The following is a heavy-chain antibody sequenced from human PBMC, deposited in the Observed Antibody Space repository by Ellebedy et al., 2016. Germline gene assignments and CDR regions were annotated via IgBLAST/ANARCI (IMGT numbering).Heavy chain of an antibody. D-gene: IGHD2-15*01. CDR1: GGSFGAYY. V-gene: IGHV4-34*01. Sequence: SETLSLXXAVYGGSFGAYYWNWLRQPPGKGLEWIGQINHSGSTNYNPSLKSRVTISVDTSKTQFSLKLTSVTAADTAVYYCARGSEAANSWFDPWGQGTLVTVSS. CDR3: ARGSEAANSWFDP. CDR2: INHSGST. J-gene: IGHJ5*02.